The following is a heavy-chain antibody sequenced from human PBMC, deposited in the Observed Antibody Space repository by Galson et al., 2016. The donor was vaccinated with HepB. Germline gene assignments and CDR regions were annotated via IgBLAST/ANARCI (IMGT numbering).Heavy chain of an antibody. V-gene: IGHV5-51*01. CDR2: IYPGDSDR. J-gene: IGHJ3*02. Sequence: QSGAEVKKPGESLKISCKASGYSFTSYWIAWVRQMPGRGLEWMGIIYPGDSDRKYSPSFQGQVTLSTDNSVTTAYLQWSSLKASDTAMYYCARHTQPLLFGESPRDAFDIWGQGTMVTVSS. D-gene: IGHD3-10*01. CDR1: GYSFTSYW. CDR3: ARHTQPLLFGESPRDAFDI.